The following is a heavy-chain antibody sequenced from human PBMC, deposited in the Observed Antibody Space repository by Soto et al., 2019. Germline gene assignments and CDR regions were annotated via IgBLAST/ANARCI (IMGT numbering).Heavy chain of an antibody. CDR1: RFTFSSYD. V-gene: IGHV3-48*02. J-gene: IGHJ6*02. Sequence: VGSLRLSCEASRFTFSSYDMNWVRQAPGKGLEWVSYISTSSRTKYYADSVKGRFTISRDNAYLYLQMNSLRDEDTAVYYCARNGGYCTSTTCYLYGMDVWRQGTTLTVSS. CDR2: ISTSSRTK. D-gene: IGHD2-2*01. CDR3: ARNGGYCTSTTCYLYGMDV.